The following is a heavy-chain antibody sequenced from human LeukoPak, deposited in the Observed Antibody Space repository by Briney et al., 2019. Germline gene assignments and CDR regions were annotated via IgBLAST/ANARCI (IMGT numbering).Heavy chain of an antibody. Sequence: PSETLSLTCTVSGVSITLYYWTWIRQSPKKGLGWIGDISNIRRNNNPSLSRRLTISPDTSKNPFSLRLTSVSAADTAVYYRARGNYDILSDYSLYSPRGGFDHWGQGILVSVSS. D-gene: IGHD3-9*01. CDR3: ARGNYDILSDYSLYSPRGGFDH. CDR1: GVSITLYY. V-gene: IGHV4-59*01. CDR2: ISNIRR. J-gene: IGHJ4*02.